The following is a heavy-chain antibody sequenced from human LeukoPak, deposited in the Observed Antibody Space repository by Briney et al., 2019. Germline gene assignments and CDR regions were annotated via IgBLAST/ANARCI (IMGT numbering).Heavy chain of an antibody. V-gene: IGHV3-64*01. D-gene: IGHD5-12*01. CDR2: ISSNGGST. J-gene: IGHJ4*02. CDR1: GVGFSDQY. Sequence: PGGSLRISCVASGVGFSDQYMDWVRQAPGKGLEYVSAISSNGGSTYYANSVKGRFTISRDNSKNTLYLQMGSLRAEDMAVYYCARWDSYELDYWGQGTLVTVSS. CDR3: ARWDSYELDY.